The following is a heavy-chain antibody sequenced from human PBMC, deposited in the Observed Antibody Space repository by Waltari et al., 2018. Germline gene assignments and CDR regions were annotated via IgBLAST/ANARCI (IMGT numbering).Heavy chain of an antibody. V-gene: IGHV3-23*01. CDR2: ISESGRST. Sequence: LASGGALVQSGGSLRLSCSVPGFTFSIFPLAWVRRAPGKGVEWVAVISESGRSTLNTDYVRGRFTISRDKSRNTLYLEMNSLRVEDAAIYYCAKDNRAPISGSPTYYFDHWGHGTVVTVSP. J-gene: IGHJ4*01. CDR1: GFTFSIFP. CDR3: AKDNRAPISGSPTYYFDH. D-gene: IGHD3-10*01.